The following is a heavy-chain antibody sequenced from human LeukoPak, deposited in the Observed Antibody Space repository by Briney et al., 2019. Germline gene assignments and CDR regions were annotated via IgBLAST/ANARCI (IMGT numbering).Heavy chain of an antibody. CDR3: ARSYSYGSYFDY. Sequence: PGGSLRLSCAAPGFTFSNYAMNWVRQAPGKGLEYVSGISSSGGSTYYANSVKGRFTISRDESKNTLYLQMGGLRAEDMAVYYCARSYSYGSYFDYWGQGTLVTVSS. D-gene: IGHD5-18*01. CDR1: GFTFSNYA. J-gene: IGHJ4*02. CDR2: ISSSGGST. V-gene: IGHV3-64*01.